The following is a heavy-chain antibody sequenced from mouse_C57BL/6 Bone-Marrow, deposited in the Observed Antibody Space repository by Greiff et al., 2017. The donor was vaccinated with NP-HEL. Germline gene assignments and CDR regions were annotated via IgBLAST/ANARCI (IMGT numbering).Heavy chain of an antibody. V-gene: IGHV6-6*01. CDR2: ISNKANNHAT. CDR1: GFTFSDAW. Sequence: EVQGVESGGGLVQPGGSMKLSCAASGFTFSDAWMDWVRQSPEKGLEWVAEISNKANNHATYYAESVKGRFTISRDDSKSSVYLQMNSLRAEDTGIYYCARRYYGSSPWYFDVWGTGTTVTVSS. CDR3: ARRYYGSSPWYFDV. D-gene: IGHD1-1*01. J-gene: IGHJ1*03.